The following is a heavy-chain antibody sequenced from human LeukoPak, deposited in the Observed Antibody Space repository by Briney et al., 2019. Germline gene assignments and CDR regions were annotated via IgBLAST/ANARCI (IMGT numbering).Heavy chain of an antibody. D-gene: IGHD6-13*01. J-gene: IGHJ5*02. CDR3: AREVPPFVVYSSSWYGWFDP. Sequence: SETLSLTCTVSGGSISSYYWSWIRQPAGKGLEWVGRIYTSGSTNYNPSLKSRVTMSVDTPKNQFSLKLSSVAAADTAVYYCAREVPPFVVYSSSWYGWFDPWGQGTLVTVSS. CDR2: IYTSGST. CDR1: GGSISSYY. V-gene: IGHV4-4*07.